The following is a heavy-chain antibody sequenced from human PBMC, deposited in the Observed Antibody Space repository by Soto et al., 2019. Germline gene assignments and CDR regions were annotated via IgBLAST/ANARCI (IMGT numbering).Heavy chain of an antibody. J-gene: IGHJ3*01. CDR1: GGSISSSHW. CDR2: ISHSGTS. V-gene: IGHV4-4*02. Sequence: QVQLQEPGPGLVKPSWTLSLTCAVSGGSISSSHWWTWVRQSPGKGLEYIGEISHSGTSNSNPSLKSRVTLSVNKSKNHFSLTLTSVTAADTAVYYCARVVLTITRGAFDAWGQGTLVIVSS. D-gene: IGHD3-9*01. CDR3: ARVVLTITRGAFDA.